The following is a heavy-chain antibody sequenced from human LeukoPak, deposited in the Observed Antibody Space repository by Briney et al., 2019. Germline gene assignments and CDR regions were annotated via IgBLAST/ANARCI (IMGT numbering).Heavy chain of an antibody. CDR1: GFTFSSYG. V-gene: IGHV3-48*01. CDR3: AKGRPERSYYPDAFDI. J-gene: IGHJ3*02. D-gene: IGHD1-26*01. CDR2: IITTSSTT. Sequence: GGSLRLSCAASGFTFSSYGMNWVRQAPGRGLEWVSYIITTSSTTQYADSVKGRFTISRDNSKNTLYLQMNSLRAEDTAVYYCAKGRPERSYYPDAFDIWGQGTMVTVSS.